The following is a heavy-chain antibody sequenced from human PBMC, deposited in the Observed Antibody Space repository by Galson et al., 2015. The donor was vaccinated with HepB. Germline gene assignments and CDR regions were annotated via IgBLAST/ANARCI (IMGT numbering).Heavy chain of an antibody. Sequence: SLRLSCAASGFTFSRSGMHWVRQPPGKGLGWVAFISYDGSSKKYADSVKGRFTISRDNSNNTLYLQMTSLRLEDTAVYYCSKAVAVSGHSRWFDPWGQGALVIVSS. CDR2: ISYDGSSK. D-gene: IGHD5/OR15-5a*01. J-gene: IGHJ5*02. V-gene: IGHV3-30*18. CDR1: GFTFSRSG. CDR3: SKAVAVSGHSRWFDP.